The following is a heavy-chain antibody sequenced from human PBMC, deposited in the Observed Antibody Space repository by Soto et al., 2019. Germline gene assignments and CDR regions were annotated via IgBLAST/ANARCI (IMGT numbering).Heavy chain of an antibody. V-gene: IGHV4-4*02. D-gene: IGHD5-12*01. J-gene: IGHJ4*02. CDR1: SGSITSSNW. Sequence: QVQLQESGPGLVKPSGTLSLTCAVSSGSITSSNWWSWVRQPPGKGLEWIGEVSHTGNTNYIPSLKSRVTISVDKSRNQFSLRLSSVTAADTAVYYCARNRCGGYDFDYWGQGTLVTVSS. CDR2: VSHTGNT. CDR3: ARNRCGGYDFDY.